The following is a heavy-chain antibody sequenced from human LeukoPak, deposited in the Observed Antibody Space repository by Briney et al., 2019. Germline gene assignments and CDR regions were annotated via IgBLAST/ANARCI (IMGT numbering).Heavy chain of an antibody. CDR3: AGDGYSFAHFYY. CDR2: FSYSGST. V-gene: IGHV4-39*02. CDR1: GGSFSGNNYH. Sequence: SETLSLTCTVSGGSFSGNNYHWVWIRQPPGKGLEWIGTFSYSGSTYYNPSLESRVTISVDTSKNLFSLKLSSVTAADTAAYYCAGDGYSFAHFYYWGQGTLVPVSS. J-gene: IGHJ4*02. D-gene: IGHD5-12*01.